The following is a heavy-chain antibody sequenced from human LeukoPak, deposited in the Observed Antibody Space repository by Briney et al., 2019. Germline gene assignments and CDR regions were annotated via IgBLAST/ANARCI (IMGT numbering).Heavy chain of an antibody. V-gene: IGHV3-23*01. Sequence: GGSLRLSCAASGFTFSNYAMSWVRQAPGKGLEWVSAITGGGSGIYYADSMKSRFTISRDNSKNTLYLQMNSLRAEDTAVYYCAKWGDYDVLTGYYVSDYWGQGTLVTVSS. J-gene: IGHJ4*02. D-gene: IGHD3-9*01. CDR3: AKWGDYDVLTGYYVSDY. CDR1: GFTFSNYA. CDR2: ITGGGSGI.